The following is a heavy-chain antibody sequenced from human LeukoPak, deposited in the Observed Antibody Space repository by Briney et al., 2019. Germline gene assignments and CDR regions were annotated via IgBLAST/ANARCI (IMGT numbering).Heavy chain of an antibody. CDR3: SRVLLAGTYYFDY. J-gene: IGHJ4*02. V-gene: IGHV3-48*02. D-gene: IGHD6-19*01. CDR1: GFTSSSYS. CDR2: ISRDARTI. Sequence: GGALRLSCAASGFTSSSYSMNWVRQAPGEGLESVSYISRDARTIYYADSVKGRFTISRDNAKNSLYLQMNSLRDEDTAVYFCSRVLLAGTYYFDYWGQGTLVTVSS.